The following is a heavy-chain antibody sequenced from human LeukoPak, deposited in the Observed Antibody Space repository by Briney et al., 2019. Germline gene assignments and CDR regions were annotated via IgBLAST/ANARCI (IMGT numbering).Heavy chain of an antibody. Sequence: GGSLRLSCSAPGFTFSSYAMHWVRQAPGKGLEYVSAISSSTYYADSVKGRFTISRDNSKNTLYLQMSSLRAEDTAVYYCVNFLLGAWGQGTLVTVSS. CDR1: GFTFSSYA. D-gene: IGHD3-16*01. J-gene: IGHJ5*02. CDR2: ISSST. V-gene: IGHV3-64D*09. CDR3: VNFLLGA.